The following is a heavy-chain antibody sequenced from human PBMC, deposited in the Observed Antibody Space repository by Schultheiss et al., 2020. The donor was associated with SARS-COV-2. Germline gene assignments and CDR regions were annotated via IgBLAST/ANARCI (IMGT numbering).Heavy chain of an antibody. CDR1: GFTFSSYA. J-gene: IGHJ4*02. V-gene: IGHV3-33*08. Sequence: GGSLRLSCAASGFTFSSYAMSWVRQAPGKGLEWVAVIWYDGSNKYYADSVKGRFTISRDNSKNTLYLQMNSLRAEDTAVYYCASDVLLWFGEPRYFDYWGQGTLVTVSS. CDR3: ASDVLLWFGEPRYFDY. CDR2: IWYDGSNK. D-gene: IGHD3-10*01.